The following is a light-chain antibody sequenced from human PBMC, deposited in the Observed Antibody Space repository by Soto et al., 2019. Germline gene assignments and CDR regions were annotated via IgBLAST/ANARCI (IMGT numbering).Light chain of an antibody. CDR1: QNLLYSSNNKNY. Sequence: DIVMTQSPDSLAVSLGERATINCKSSQNLLYSSNNKNYLAWYQQKPGHPPKLLIYWASTRESGVPDRFSGSGSGTDFTLTISSLQAEDVAVYYCQQYYTTPPTFGGGTKVDIK. CDR3: QQYYTTPPT. V-gene: IGKV4-1*01. J-gene: IGKJ4*01. CDR2: WAS.